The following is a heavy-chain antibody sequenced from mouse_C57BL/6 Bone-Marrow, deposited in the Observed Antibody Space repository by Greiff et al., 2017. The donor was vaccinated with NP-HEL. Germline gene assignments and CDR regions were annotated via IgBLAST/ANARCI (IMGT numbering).Heavy chain of an antibody. CDR3: ARNWARYYDYVLFDY. CDR2: IYPRSGST. CDR1: GYAFTSYC. J-gene: IGHJ2*01. V-gene: IGHV1-81*01. Sequence: QVQLQQSGAELARPGASVKLSCKASGYAFTSYCMSWVKQRTGQGLEWIGEIYPRSGSTNYNEKFKGKATLTADKSSSTAYMELCRLTSEDSAVYFWARNWARYYDYVLFDYWGQGTTVTVSA. D-gene: IGHD2-4*01.